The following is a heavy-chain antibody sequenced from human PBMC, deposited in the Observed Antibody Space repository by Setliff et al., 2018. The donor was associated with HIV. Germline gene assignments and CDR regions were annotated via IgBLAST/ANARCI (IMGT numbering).Heavy chain of an antibody. CDR3: GRAGDYGDYVIDY. V-gene: IGHV1-8*03. Sequence: ASVKVSCKASGYTFTGYYMHWVRQAPGQGLEWMGWMNPDSGNTGYAQKFQGRVTITTYTPATITYMELSSLTSEDTAVYYCGRAGDYGDYVIDYWGQGTLVTVSS. J-gene: IGHJ4*02. CDR1: GYTFTGYY. D-gene: IGHD4-17*01. CDR2: MNPDSGNT.